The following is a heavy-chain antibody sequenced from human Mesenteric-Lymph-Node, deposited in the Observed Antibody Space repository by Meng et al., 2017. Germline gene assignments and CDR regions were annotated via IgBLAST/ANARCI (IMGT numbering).Heavy chain of an antibody. J-gene: IGHJ4*02. V-gene: IGHV3-7*01. D-gene: IGHD6-19*01. Sequence: GESLKISCSASGFTFSTYWMSWVRQAPGKGLEWVANIKKDESEKHYVDSVKGRFTISRDNAQNSLYLQMNSLRAEDTAVYYCARDLRAVAGTFDYWGQGTLVTVSS. CDR3: ARDLRAVAGTFDY. CDR1: GFTFSTYW. CDR2: IKKDESEK.